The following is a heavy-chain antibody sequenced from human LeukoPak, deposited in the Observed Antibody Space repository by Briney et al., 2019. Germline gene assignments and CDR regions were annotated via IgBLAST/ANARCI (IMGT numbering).Heavy chain of an antibody. D-gene: IGHD6-13*01. V-gene: IGHV4-4*07. CDR2: VSINGGS. J-gene: IGHJ5*02. CDR3: ARGPLMSAGGGVDP. CDR1: GVSISNYY. Sequence: SETLSLACSVSGVSISNYYWSWIRQSAGKGLEWIGRVSINGGSNYNPSLTSRVSMSIDTSKSQFSLNLTSVTAADTAVYYCARGPLMSAGGGVDPWGQGTLVAVSS.